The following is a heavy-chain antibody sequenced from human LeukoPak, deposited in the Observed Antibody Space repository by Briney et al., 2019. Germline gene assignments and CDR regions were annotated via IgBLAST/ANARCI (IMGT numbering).Heavy chain of an antibody. D-gene: IGHD3-10*01. CDR2: ISYDGSNK. CDR3: AKSGGSGSYHHYYGMDV. Sequence: GGSLRLSCAASGFTFSSYGMHWVRQAPGKGLEWVAVISYDGSNKYYADSVKGRFTISRDNSKNTLYLQMNSLRAEDTAVYYCAKSGGSGSYHHYYGMDVWGQGTTVTVSS. J-gene: IGHJ6*02. CDR1: GFTFSSYG. V-gene: IGHV3-30*18.